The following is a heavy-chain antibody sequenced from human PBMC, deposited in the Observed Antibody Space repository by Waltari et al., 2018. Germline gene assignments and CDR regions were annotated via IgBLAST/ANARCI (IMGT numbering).Heavy chain of an antibody. J-gene: IGHJ5*02. CDR2: VNEDGSTT. CDR3: GTLEAVAA. V-gene: IGHV3-74*01. CDR1: FSPHW. Sequence: FSPHWGHWVRQAPGKGQRCVSGVNEDGSTTRFADPVKGRFTISRDNARNAVYLQLKSLRAEDTAFYFCGTLEAVAAWGQGTLVTFSS.